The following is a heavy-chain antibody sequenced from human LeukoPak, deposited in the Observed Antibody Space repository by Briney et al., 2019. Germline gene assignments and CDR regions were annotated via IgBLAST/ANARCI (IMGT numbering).Heavy chain of an antibody. D-gene: IGHD3-3*01. J-gene: IGHJ4*02. V-gene: IGHV1-18*01. CDR2: ISAYNGNT. CDR3: ARGGSYYDFWSGYYSRVFDY. CDR1: GYTFTSYG. Sequence: ASVKVSCKASGYTFTSYGISLVRQAPGQGLEWMGWISAYNGNTNYAQKLQGRVTMTTDTSTSTAYMELRSLRSDDTAVYYCARGGSYYDFWSGYYSRVFDYWGQGTLVTVSS.